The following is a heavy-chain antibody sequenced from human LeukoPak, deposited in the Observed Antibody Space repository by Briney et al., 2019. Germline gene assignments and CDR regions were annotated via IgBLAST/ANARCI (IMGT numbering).Heavy chain of an antibody. CDR3: ARDPEGAFDI. CDR2: IFHSGST. Sequence: PSGTLSLTCAVSGDSLNTNTWWSWVRQPPGKGLEWTGEIFHSGSTNYHPSLESRLTISMDKSKNSFSLRLTSVTAADTAVYYCARDPEGAFDIWGQGTMVTVSS. J-gene: IGHJ3*02. V-gene: IGHV4-4*02. CDR1: GDSLNTNTW.